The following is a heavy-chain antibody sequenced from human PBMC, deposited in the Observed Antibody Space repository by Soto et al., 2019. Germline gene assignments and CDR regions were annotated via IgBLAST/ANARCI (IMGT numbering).Heavy chain of an antibody. CDR2: IYYSGST. CDR3: ARERCSGGSCYWGIDY. CDR1: GGSISSGGYY. J-gene: IGHJ4*02. D-gene: IGHD2-15*01. V-gene: IGHV4-31*03. Sequence: QVQLQESGPGLVKPSQTLSLTCTVSGGSISSGGYYWSWIRQHPGKGLEWIGYIYYSGSTYYNPSLKSRVTISVDTSKNQFSLQLSSVTAADTAVYYCARERCSGGSCYWGIDYWGQGTLVTVSS.